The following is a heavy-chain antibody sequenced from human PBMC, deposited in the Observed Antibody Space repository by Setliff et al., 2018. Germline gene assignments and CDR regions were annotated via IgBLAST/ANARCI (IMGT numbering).Heavy chain of an antibody. V-gene: IGHV2-70*11. CDR2: IDWDDDK. J-gene: IGHJ4*02. Sequence: SGPTLVNPTQTLTLTCTFSGFSLSTSGICVSWIRQPPGKALEWLARIDWDDDKYYTPSLKTRLTLSKDTSKNQVVLTMTNMDPVDTATYYCARSPSGEFDYWGQGTLVTVSS. CDR1: GFSLSTSGIC. CDR3: ARSPSGEFDY. D-gene: IGHD1-26*01.